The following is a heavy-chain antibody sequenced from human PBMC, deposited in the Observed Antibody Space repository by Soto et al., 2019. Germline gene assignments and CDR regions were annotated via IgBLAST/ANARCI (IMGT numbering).Heavy chain of an antibody. D-gene: IGHD3-9*01. CDR1: GFTFSSYG. CDR2: ISYDGSNK. CDR3: ANDLQYYDILAGYEHAKYYYYGMDF. Sequence: QVQLVESGGGVVQPGRSLRLSCAASGFTFSSYGMHWDRQAPGKALEWVAVISYDGSNKNYLDSVKGRATISRDNSKNTLDLQMTSLRAEDTSVDYCANDLQYYDILAGYEHAKYYYYGMDFWGQGTTVTVSS. J-gene: IGHJ6*02. V-gene: IGHV3-30*18.